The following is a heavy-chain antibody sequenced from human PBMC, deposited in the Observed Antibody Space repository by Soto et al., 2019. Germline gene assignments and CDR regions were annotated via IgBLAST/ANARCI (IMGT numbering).Heavy chain of an antibody. Sequence: ASVKVSCKASGYTFTSYGISWVRQAPGQGLEWMGWISAYNGNTNYAQKLQGRVTMTTDTSTSTAYMELRSLRSDDTAVYYCARDLDSPSIGWYGSVQWGQGTLVTVSS. CDR1: GYTFTSYG. J-gene: IGHJ4*02. V-gene: IGHV1-18*01. D-gene: IGHD6-19*01. CDR3: ARDLDSPSIGWYGSVQ. CDR2: ISAYNGNT.